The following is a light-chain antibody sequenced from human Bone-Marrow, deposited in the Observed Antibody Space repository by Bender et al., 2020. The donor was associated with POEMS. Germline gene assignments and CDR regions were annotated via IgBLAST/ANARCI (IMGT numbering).Light chain of an antibody. CDR2: AVS. CDR1: SSDVGGFQY. CDR3: QSYESGIYVV. J-gene: IGLJ2*01. Sequence: QSALTQPRSVSGSPGQSVTISCTGTSSDVGGFQYVSWYQQHPGKAPKVMIDAVSRRPSGVPDRFSGFKSGNSASLIISGLKTEDEADYYCQSYESGIYVVFGGGTKVTVL. V-gene: IGLV2-11*01.